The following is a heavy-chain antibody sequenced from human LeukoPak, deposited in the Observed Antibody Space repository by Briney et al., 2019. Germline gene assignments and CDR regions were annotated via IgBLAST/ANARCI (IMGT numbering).Heavy chain of an antibody. CDR1: SYTFTSYG. D-gene: IGHD1-26*01. CDR3: ARTPGKVGAYDY. V-gene: IGHV1-18*01. J-gene: IGHJ4*02. CDR2: ISAYNGNT. Sequence: ASVKVSCNASSYTFTSYGISWVRQAPGQGLEWMGWISAYNGNTNYAQKLQGRVTMTTDTSTSTAYMELRSLRSDDTAVYYCARTPGKVGAYDYWGQGTLVTVSS.